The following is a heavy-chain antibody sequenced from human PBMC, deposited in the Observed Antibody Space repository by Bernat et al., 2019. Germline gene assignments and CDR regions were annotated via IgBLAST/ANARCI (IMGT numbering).Heavy chain of an antibody. V-gene: IGHV3-23*01. CDR3: AKVGYFDWLLYYFDY. CDR1: GFTFSSYA. J-gene: IGHJ4*02. Sequence: EVQLLESGGGLVQPGGSLRLSCAASGFTFSSYAMSWVRQAPGKGLEWVSAISGSGGSTYYADSVRGRFTISSDKSKNTLYMQMNSLRAEDTAVYYCAKVGYFDWLLYYFDYWGQGPLVTVSS. D-gene: IGHD3-9*01. CDR2: ISGSGGST.